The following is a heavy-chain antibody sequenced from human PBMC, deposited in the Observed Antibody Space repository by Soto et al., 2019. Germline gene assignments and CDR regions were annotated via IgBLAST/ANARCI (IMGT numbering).Heavy chain of an antibody. CDR1: SLSITSHY. CDR3: ARLPRITMVRGVSPYYFDY. J-gene: IGHJ4*02. Sequence: SDTLSLTCTFRSLSITSHYWRWMMQSSRKGLEWIGYIYYSGSTNYNPSLKSRVTISVDTSKNQFSLKLSSVTAADTAVYYCARLPRITMVRGVSPYYFDYWGQGTLVTVSS. CDR2: IYYSGST. V-gene: IGHV4-59*11. D-gene: IGHD3-10*01.